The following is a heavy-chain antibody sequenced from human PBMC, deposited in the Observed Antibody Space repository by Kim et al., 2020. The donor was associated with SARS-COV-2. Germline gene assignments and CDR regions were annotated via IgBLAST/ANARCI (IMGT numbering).Heavy chain of an antibody. Sequence: GGSLRLSCAASGFNFDEYGMNWVRQVPGKGLEWVSSINSNGGNISYADSMKGRLTISRDNAKNSLYLQMHSLRAEDTALYHCARALGSSNYYEVAFEIWGRRNIVTVSS. CDR3: ARALGSSNYYEVAFEI. D-gene: IGHD3-22*01. CDR2: INSNGGNI. V-gene: IGHV3-20*01. J-gene: IGHJ3*02. CDR1: GFNFDEYG.